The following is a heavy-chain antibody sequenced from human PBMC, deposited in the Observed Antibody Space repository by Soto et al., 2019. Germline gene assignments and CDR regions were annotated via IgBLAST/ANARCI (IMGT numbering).Heavy chain of an antibody. D-gene: IGHD3-10*01. V-gene: IGHV4-34*01. CDR1: GGSFSGYY. J-gene: IGHJ3*02. CDR2: INHSGST. CDR3: ARVPLWFGELFAFDI. Sequence: PSETLSLTCAVYGGSFSGYYWSWIRQPPGKGLEWIGEINHSGSTNYNPSLKSRATISVDTSKNQFSLKLSSVTAADTAVYYCARVPLWFGELFAFDIWGQGTMVTVSS.